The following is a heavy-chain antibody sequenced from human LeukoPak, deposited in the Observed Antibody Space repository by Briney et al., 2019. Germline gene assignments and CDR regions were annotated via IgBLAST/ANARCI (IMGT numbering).Heavy chain of an antibody. D-gene: IGHD6-13*01. V-gene: IGHV3-30*18. Sequence: GGSLRLSCAASGFTFSSYGMHWVRQAPGKGLEWVAVISYDGSNKYYADSVKGRFTISRDNSKNTLYLQMNSLGAEDTAVYYCAKGASWGSWSDYYYYYMDVWGKGTTVTVSS. J-gene: IGHJ6*03. CDR3: AKGASWGSWSDYYYYYMDV. CDR2: ISYDGSNK. CDR1: GFTFSSYG.